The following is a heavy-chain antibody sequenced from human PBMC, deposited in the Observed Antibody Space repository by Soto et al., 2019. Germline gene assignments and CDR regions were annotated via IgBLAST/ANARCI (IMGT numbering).Heavy chain of an antibody. D-gene: IGHD3-22*01. Sequence: QVHLVESGGGVVQPGRSLRLSCAASGFTYTDFALHWVRQAPGKGLEWVAFISYDGSDKYYADSVKGRFAISRDNSKKTLYLQINSLRPEDTAVYFCARRAYDSYYAIGVWGQGTTVTVSS. J-gene: IGHJ6*02. CDR1: GFTYTDFA. CDR2: ISYDGSDK. V-gene: IGHV3-30*09. CDR3: ARRAYDSYYAIGV.